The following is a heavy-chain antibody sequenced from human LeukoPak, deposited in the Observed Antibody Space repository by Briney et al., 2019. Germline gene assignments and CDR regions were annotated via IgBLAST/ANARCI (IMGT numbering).Heavy chain of an antibody. V-gene: IGHV4-59*01. CDR2: IYYSGST. D-gene: IGHD5/OR15-5a*01. J-gene: IGHJ4*02. Sequence: SETLSLTCTVSGGSLSGYYWGWIRQPPGKGLEWIVYIYYSGSTNCNPSLKSRVTISVDTSSNQFSLKLSSVTAADTAVYYCARIMSTVSRTFDYWGQGTLVTVSS. CDR1: GGSLSGYY. CDR3: ARIMSTVSRTFDY.